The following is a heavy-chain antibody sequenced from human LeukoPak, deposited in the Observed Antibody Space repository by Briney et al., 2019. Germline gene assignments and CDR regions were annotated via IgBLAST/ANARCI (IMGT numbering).Heavy chain of an antibody. CDR2: IKQDGSEK. J-gene: IGHJ4*02. D-gene: IGHD3-22*01. Sequence: GGSLRLSCAASGFTLSSNWMNWVRQAPGKGLEWVAIIKQDGSEKYYVDSVKGRFTISRDNAKNSLYLRMNSLRAEDTAVYYCARGRGFIIDYWGQGTLVTVSS. CDR1: GFTLSSNW. CDR3: ARGRGFIIDY. V-gene: IGHV3-7*01.